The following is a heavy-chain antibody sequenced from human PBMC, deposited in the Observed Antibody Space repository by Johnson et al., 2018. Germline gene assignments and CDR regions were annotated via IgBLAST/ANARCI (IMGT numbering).Heavy chain of an antibody. CDR2: ISSSSSYI. CDR3: GGGGVGGEAEYYYYMDV. CDR1: GFTFSSYS. V-gene: IGHV3-21*01. Sequence: EVQLVESGGGLVKPGGSXRLSCAASGFTFSSYSMNWVRPAPGKGLEWVSSISSSSSYIYYADSVKGRFPISRDNAKNSLYLQMNSLRAEDTAVYYCGGGGVGGEAEYYYYMDVWGKGTTVTVSS. D-gene: IGHD3-16*01. J-gene: IGHJ6*03.